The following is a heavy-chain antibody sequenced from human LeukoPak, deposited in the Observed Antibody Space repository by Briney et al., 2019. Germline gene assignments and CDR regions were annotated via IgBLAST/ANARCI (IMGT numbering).Heavy chain of an antibody. V-gene: IGHV1-18*01. Sequence: GASVKVSCKASGYTFTSYGISWVRQAPGQGLEWMGWISAYNGNTNYAQKLQGRVTMTTDTSTSTAYMELRSLRSDDTAVYYCARAVSSSWYSPSGGWGQGTLVTVSS. CDR1: GYTFTSYG. D-gene: IGHD6-13*01. CDR3: ARAVSSSWYSPSGG. J-gene: IGHJ4*02. CDR2: ISAYNGNT.